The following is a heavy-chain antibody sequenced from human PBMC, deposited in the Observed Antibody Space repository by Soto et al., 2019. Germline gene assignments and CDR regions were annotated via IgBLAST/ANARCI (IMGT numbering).Heavy chain of an antibody. Sequence: SETLSLTCAVYGGSFSGYYWSWIRQPPGTGLEGIGEINHSGSTNYNPSLKRRVTISVDTSKNQFSLKLSSVTAADTAVYYCATLMVRGIPANWFDPWGQGTLVTVSS. CDR1: GGSFSGYY. J-gene: IGHJ5*02. D-gene: IGHD3-10*01. V-gene: IGHV4-34*01. CDR3: ATLMVRGIPANWFDP. CDR2: INHSGST.